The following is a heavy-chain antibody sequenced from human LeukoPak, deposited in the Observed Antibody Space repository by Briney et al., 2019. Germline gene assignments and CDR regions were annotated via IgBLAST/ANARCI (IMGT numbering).Heavy chain of an antibody. V-gene: IGHV4-38-2*02. J-gene: IGHJ5*02. CDR3: ARDSYYYYGSGSYYFGLNWFDP. CDR2: IYHSGST. Sequence: SETLSLTCTVSGYSVSSGYYWGWIRQPPGKGLEWIGNIYHSGSTYYNSSLKSRVTISVDTSKNQFSLKMNSLTAADTAVYYCARDSYYYYGSGSYYFGLNWFDPWGQGTLVTVSS. CDR1: GYSVSSGYY. D-gene: IGHD3-10*01.